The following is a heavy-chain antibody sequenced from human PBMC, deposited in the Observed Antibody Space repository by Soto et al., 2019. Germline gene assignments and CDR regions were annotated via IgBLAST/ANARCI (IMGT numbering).Heavy chain of an antibody. CDR3: ARDEMNSGYYQGHYYGMDV. J-gene: IGHJ6*02. CDR1: GFTFSSYS. V-gene: IGHV3-48*01. D-gene: IGHD3-22*01. CDR2: IMPGSSHI. Sequence: PGGSLRLSCAASGFTFSSYSMNWVRQAPGKGLEWVSYIMPGSSHIFYADSVKGRFTISRDNAKNSLYLQMNSLRAEDTAVYYCARDEMNSGYYQGHYYGMDVWGQGTTVTVSS.